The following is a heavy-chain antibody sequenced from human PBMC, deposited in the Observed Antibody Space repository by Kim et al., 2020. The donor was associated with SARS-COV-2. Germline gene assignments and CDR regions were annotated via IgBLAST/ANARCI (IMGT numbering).Heavy chain of an antibody. J-gene: IGHJ4*02. Sequence: SETLSLTCTVSGGSISSYYWSWIRQPPGKGLEWIGYIYYSGSINYNPSLKSRVTISVDTSKNQFSLKLSSVTAADTAVYYCARGFDYWGQGTLVTVSS. CDR1: GGSISSYY. CDR2: IYYSGSI. CDR3: ARGFDY. V-gene: IGHV4-59*08.